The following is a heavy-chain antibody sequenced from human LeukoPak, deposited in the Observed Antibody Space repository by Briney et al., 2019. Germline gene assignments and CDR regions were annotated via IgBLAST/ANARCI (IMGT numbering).Heavy chain of an antibody. CDR3: ARDYFLSGSYYNYYYYYGMDV. CDR1: GYTLTGYY. D-gene: IGHD1-26*01. CDR2: INPNSGGT. J-gene: IGHJ6*02. V-gene: IGHV1-2*02. Sequence: ASVKVSCKASGYTLTGYYMHWVRQAPGQGLEWMGWINPNSGGTNYAQKFQGRVTRTRDTSISTAYMELSRLRSDDTAVYYCARDYFLSGSYYNYYYYYGMDVWGQGTTVTVSS.